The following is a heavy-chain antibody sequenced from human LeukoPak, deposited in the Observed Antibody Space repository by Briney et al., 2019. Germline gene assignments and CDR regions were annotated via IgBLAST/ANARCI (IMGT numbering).Heavy chain of an antibody. CDR1: GYTFTSYY. Sequence: ASVKVSCKASGYTFTSYYMHWVRQAPGQGLEWMGIINPSGGSTSYAQQFQGRVTMTRDMSTSTVYMELSSLRSEDTAVSYCAREYVVVPAAPDEYYFDYWGQGTLVTVSS. CDR3: AREYVVVPAAPDEYYFDY. V-gene: IGHV1-46*01. CDR2: INPSGGST. D-gene: IGHD2-2*01. J-gene: IGHJ4*02.